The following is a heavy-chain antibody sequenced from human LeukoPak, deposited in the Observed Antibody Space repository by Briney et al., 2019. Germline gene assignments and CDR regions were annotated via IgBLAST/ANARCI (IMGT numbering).Heavy chain of an antibody. D-gene: IGHD3-10*01. J-gene: IGHJ3*02. V-gene: IGHV3-9*01. CDR1: GFTFDDYA. CDR3: AASGSYYKGAFDI. CDR2: ISWNSGSI. Sequence: GGSLRLSCAGSGFTFDDYAMHWVRQAPGKGLEWVSGISWNSGSIGYADSVKGRFTISRDNAKNSLYLQMNSLRAEDTAVYYCAASGSYYKGAFDIWGQGTMVTVSS.